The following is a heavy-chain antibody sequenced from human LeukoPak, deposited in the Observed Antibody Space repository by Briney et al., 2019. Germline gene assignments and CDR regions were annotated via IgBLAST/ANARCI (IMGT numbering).Heavy chain of an antibody. D-gene: IGHD3-22*01. CDR3: AHSLGSQGYYYDSSGYYHFDY. V-gene: IGHV2-5*01. CDR2: IYWNDDK. J-gene: IGHJ4*02. Sequence: SGPTLVNPTQTLTLTCTFSGFSLSTSGVGVGWIRQPPGKALEWLALIYWNDDKRYSPSLKSRLTITKDTSKSQVVLTMTNMDPVDTATYYCAHSLGSQGYYYDSSGYYHFDYWGQGTLVTVSS. CDR1: GFSLSTSGVG.